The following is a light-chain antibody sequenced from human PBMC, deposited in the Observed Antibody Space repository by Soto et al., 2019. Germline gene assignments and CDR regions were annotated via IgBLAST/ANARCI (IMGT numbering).Light chain of an antibody. CDR3: QQYGSSQWT. J-gene: IGKJ1*01. V-gene: IGKV3-20*01. Sequence: EVVLTQSPATLSLSPGERATLSCRASQSVSSSYLAWYQQKPGQAPRLLIYGASSRATGIPDRFSGSGSGTDFTLTISRLEPEDFAVYYCQQYGSSQWTSGQGTKVDIK. CDR1: QSVSSSY. CDR2: GAS.